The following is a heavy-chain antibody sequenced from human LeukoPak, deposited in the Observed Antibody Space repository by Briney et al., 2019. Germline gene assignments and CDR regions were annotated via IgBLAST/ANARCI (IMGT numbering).Heavy chain of an antibody. Sequence: GGSLELSWGAAGFHFSDYYMSWIRQAPGKGLEGGSYISSSGSTIYYADSAKGRFTISRDNAKNSLYLQMNSLRAEDTAVYYCAREMSVRGALDVWGKGTTVTISS. CDR1: GFHFSDYY. CDR2: ISSSGSTI. CDR3: AREMSVRGALDV. V-gene: IGHV3-11*01. J-gene: IGHJ6*04. D-gene: IGHD3-10*01.